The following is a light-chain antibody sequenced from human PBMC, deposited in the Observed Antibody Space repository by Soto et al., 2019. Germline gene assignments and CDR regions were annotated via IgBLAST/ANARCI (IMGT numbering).Light chain of an antibody. Sequence: DIQMTQSPSSLSASVGDRVTISCRASQSIGIYLNWYQQKPGQAPKLLIHAASRLRSGVPSRFSGSGSGTDFTLTISSLLAEDVVTYYCHQTTTPPWTFGQGTTVEI. CDR1: QSIGIY. J-gene: IGKJ1*01. CDR3: HQTTTPPWT. V-gene: IGKV1-39*01. CDR2: AAS.